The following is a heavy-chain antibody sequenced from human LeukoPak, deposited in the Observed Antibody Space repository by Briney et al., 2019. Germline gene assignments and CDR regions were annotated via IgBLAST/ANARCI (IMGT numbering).Heavy chain of an antibody. CDR1: GFTFSSYA. Sequence: PGGSLRLSCAASGFTFSSYAMNWVRQAPGKGLEWVAVISGTGGSAYYADSVKGRFTISRDNSQNTLYLQMNSLRAEDTAVYYCAKDPQWLDYFDYWGQGILVTVSS. CDR3: AKDPQWLDYFDY. D-gene: IGHD6-19*01. J-gene: IGHJ4*02. V-gene: IGHV3-23*01. CDR2: ISGTGGSA.